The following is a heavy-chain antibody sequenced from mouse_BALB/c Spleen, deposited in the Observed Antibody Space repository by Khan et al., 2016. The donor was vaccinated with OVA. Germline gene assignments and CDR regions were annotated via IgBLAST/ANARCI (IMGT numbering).Heavy chain of an antibody. Sequence: VQLQQSGPGLVKPSQSLSLTCSVTGYSITSGYYWNWIRQFPGNKLEWMGYISYDGRNTYNPSLKNRVSITRDTSTNQFFLKLNSVTSEDTAKYYCAREDGYYAMDYWGQGTSVTVSS. CDR3: AREDGYYAMDY. CDR1: GYSITSGYY. J-gene: IGHJ4*01. CDR2: ISYDGRN. V-gene: IGHV3-6*02. D-gene: IGHD2-3*01.